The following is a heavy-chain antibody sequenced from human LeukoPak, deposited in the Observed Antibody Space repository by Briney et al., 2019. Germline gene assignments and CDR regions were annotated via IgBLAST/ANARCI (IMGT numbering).Heavy chain of an antibody. CDR3: ARDRGEDSSGCDFDY. CDR2: ISAYNGNT. Sequence: ASVKASCKASGYTFTSYGISWVRQAPGQGLEWMGWISAYNGNTNYAQKLQGRVTMTTDTSTSTAYMELRSLRSDDTAVYYCARDRGEDSSGCDFDYWGQGTLVTVSS. CDR1: GYTFTSYG. D-gene: IGHD6-19*01. V-gene: IGHV1-18*01. J-gene: IGHJ4*02.